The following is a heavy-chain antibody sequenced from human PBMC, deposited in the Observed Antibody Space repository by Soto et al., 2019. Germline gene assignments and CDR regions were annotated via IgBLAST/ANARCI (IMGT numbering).Heavy chain of an antibody. D-gene: IGHD2-2*01. CDR3: AKDHCSSTSCYDDYYYYYYMDV. V-gene: IGHV3-9*01. Sequence: GGSLRLSCAASGFTFDDYAMHWVRQAPGKGLEWVSGISWNSGSIGYADSVKGRFTISRDNAKNSLYLQMNSLRAEDTALYYCAKDHCSSTSCYDDYYYYYYMDVWGKGTTVTVSS. J-gene: IGHJ6*03. CDR1: GFTFDDYA. CDR2: ISWNSGSI.